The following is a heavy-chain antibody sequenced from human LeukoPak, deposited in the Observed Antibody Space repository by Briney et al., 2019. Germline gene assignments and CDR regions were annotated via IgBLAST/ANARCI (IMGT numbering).Heavy chain of an antibody. V-gene: IGHV4-39*01. Sequence: TSETLSLTCTVSGGSTSSSSYYWGWIRQPPGKGLEWIGSIYYSGSTYYNPSLKSRVTISVDTSKNQFSLKLSSVTAADTAVYYCARNGNTYYDFWSGYPNFTFDYWGQGTLVTVSS. CDR3: ARNGNTYYDFWSGYPNFTFDY. J-gene: IGHJ4*02. CDR2: IYYSGST. D-gene: IGHD3-3*01. CDR1: GGSTSSSSYY.